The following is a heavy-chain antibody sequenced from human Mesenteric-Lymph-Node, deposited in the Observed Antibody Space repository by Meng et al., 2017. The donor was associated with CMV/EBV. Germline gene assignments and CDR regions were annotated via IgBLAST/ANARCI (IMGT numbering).Heavy chain of an antibody. CDR3: ARSYDYGDPFDY. Sequence: EGAGGCNSSSNGWRWGRQPKGKGMEWIGEIYHSGSTNYNLSLKSRVTISVDKSKNQFSLKLSSVTAADTDVYYCARSYDYGDPFDYWGQGTLVTVSS. V-gene: IGHV4-4*02. CDR1: GGCNSSSNG. D-gene: IGHD4-17*01. CDR2: IYHSGST. J-gene: IGHJ4*02.